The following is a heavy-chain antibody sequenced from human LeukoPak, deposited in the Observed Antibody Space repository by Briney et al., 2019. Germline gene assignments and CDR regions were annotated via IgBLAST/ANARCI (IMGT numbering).Heavy chain of an antibody. V-gene: IGHV4-39*01. D-gene: IGHD2-21*02. Sequence: SETLSLTCTVSDGSITRSSYYRGWIRQAPGEGLDWIGSIYYSGITYYNPSLQGRVTMSVDTSKNQFSLKLNSVTVADTAVYYCARLRVTTGFDYWDQGIPVTVSS. CDR1: DGSITRSSYY. CDR3: ARLRVTTGFDY. CDR2: IYYSGIT. J-gene: IGHJ4*02.